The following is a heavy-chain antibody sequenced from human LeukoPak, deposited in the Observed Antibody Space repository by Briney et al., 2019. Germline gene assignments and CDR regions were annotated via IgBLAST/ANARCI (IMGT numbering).Heavy chain of an antibody. CDR3: ARGSNYYDSSGYYYFQGYFDY. V-gene: IGHV3-30-3*01. CDR1: GFTFSSYA. Sequence: PGGSLRLSCAASGFTFSSYAMHWVRQAPGKGLEWVAVISYDGSNKYYADSVKGRFTISRDNSKNTLYLQMNSLRAEDTAVYYCARGSNYYDSSGYYYFQGYFDYWGQGTLVTVSS. CDR2: ISYDGSNK. D-gene: IGHD3-22*01. J-gene: IGHJ4*02.